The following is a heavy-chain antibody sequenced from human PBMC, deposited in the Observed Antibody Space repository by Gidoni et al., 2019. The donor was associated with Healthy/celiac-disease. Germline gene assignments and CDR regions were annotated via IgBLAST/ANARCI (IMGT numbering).Heavy chain of an antibody. CDR3: ARASSGWYGVLDY. CDR2: IYTSGST. J-gene: IGHJ4*02. CDR1: GGSLSSYY. V-gene: IGHV4-4*07. D-gene: IGHD6-19*01. Sequence: QVQLQESGPGLVKPSETLSLTCPAPGGSLSSYYWSWIRQPAGKGLECIVRIYTSGSTNYNPSLKSRVTMSVDTSKNQFSLKLSSVTAADTAVYYCARASSGWYGVLDYWGQGTLVTVSS.